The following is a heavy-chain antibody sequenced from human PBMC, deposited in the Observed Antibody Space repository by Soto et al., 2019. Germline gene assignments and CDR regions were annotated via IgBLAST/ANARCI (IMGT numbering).Heavy chain of an antibody. Sequence: PSETLSLTCTVSGGSISTYYWSWIRQPPGKGLEWIGYIYYSGSTSYNPSLKSRVTISVDTSKNQFSLRVRSVTAADTAVYYCARAEFDSWGQGTLVTVSS. CDR2: IYYSGST. CDR1: GGSISTYY. J-gene: IGHJ4*02. V-gene: IGHV4-59*01. CDR3: ARAEFDS.